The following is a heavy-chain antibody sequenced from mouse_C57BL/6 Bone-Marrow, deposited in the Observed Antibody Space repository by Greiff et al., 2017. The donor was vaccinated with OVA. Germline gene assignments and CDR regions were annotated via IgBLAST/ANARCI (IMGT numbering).Heavy chain of an antibody. Sequence: VMLVESGPELVKPGASVKISCKASGYAFSSSWMNWVKQRPGQGLEWIGRVYPGDGDTNYNGKFKGKATLTADKSSSTAYMQLSSLTSEDSAVYFCAGSIYYGYDEGAMDYWGQGTSVTVSS. CDR1: GYAFSSSW. CDR2: VYPGDGDT. J-gene: IGHJ4*01. CDR3: AGSIYYGYDEGAMDY. D-gene: IGHD2-2*01. V-gene: IGHV1-82*01.